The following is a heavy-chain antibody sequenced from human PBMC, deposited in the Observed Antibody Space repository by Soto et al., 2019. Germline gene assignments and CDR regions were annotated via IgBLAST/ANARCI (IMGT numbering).Heavy chain of an antibody. CDR2: IVPSVDTT. CDR3: ARCPQPPDTADPYAVDV. J-gene: IGHJ6*02. CDR1: GGTFSRSG. V-gene: IGHV1-69*18. Sequence: QVQLVQSGTEVKKPGASVKVSCKASGGTFSRSGFHWVRQAPGQGLEWMGMIVPSVDTTNYAQKFQARVTISANQFTSTVYMELRSLRSEDTAVYYCARCPQPPDTADPYAVDVWGQGTRVIVSS. D-gene: IGHD5-18*01.